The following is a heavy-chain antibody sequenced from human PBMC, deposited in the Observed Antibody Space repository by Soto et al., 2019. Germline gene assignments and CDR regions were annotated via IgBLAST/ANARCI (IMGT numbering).Heavy chain of an antibody. CDR1: GDSISSADYY. CDR3: ARDLWVEPELYYYGMDV. CDR2: IFYRGTT. Sequence: QVQLQESGPGLVRPSQTLSLTCTVSGDSISSADYYWSWIRQTPGKGLEWIGHIFYRGTTYYNPARKRRLTISVDTSKNHFSLRLPSVTAADTAVYYCARDLWVEPELYYYGMDVWGQGTTVTVSS. V-gene: IGHV4-30-4*01. D-gene: IGHD1-1*01. J-gene: IGHJ6*02.